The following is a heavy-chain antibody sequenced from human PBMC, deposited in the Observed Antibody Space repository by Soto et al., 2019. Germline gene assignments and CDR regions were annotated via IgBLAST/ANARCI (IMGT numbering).Heavy chain of an antibody. V-gene: IGHV4-61*01. CDR3: ARTTAVPNTLRSGYFFDY. D-gene: IGHD4-17*01. CDR2: VYYSGTT. J-gene: IGHJ4*02. Sequence: SETLSLTCSVSGGSVSNKTYYWSWIRQPPGKRLEWIGYVYYSGTTNYNPSLKSRVTISVDLSKNQFSLRLSSVTTADTALYYCARTTAVPNTLRSGYFFDYWGQGTLVTVSS. CDR1: GGSVSNKTYY.